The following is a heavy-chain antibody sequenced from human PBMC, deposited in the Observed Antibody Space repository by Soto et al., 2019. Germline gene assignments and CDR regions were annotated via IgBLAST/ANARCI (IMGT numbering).Heavy chain of an antibody. Sequence: SVILCHPYTVSGGSSRSRNYFWGWIRQPPGKGLEWIGTIFYSGSTYYNPSLKSRVTISVDTSKNQFSLKLTSVTAADTALYYCARRYGWLYFDYWGQGSLVTVPQ. J-gene: IGHJ4*02. CDR3: ARRYGWLYFDY. CDR1: GGSSRSRNYF. CDR2: IFYSGST. D-gene: IGHD3-10*01. V-gene: IGHV4-39*01.